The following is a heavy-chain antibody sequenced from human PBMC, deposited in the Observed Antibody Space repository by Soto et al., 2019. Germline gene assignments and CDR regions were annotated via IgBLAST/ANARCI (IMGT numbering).Heavy chain of an antibody. CDR1: GYTFTSNL. J-gene: IGHJ4*02. Sequence: EVQLVQSGAEVKKPGESLKISCKGSGYTFTSNLIGWVRQMPGKGLEWMGIIYPGDSETRYRPSFQGQVTTSADKSINSAYLQLSSLNASDTAINYGARTFGGHVYSFDFWGQGTLVTVSS. D-gene: IGHD3-16*01. CDR2: IYPGDSET. CDR3: ARTFGGHVYSFDF. V-gene: IGHV5-51*03.